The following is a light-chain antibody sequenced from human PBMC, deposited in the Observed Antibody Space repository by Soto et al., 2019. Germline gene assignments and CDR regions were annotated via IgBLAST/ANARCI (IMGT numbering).Light chain of an antibody. CDR1: SSDVGGYNY. CDR3: SSYAGSNNLNV. Sequence: QSALTQPPSASGSPGQSVTISCTGTSSDVGGYNYVSWYQQHPGEAPKLMIYEVSKRPSGVPDRFSGSKSGNTASLTVSGLQAEDEADYYCSSYAGSNNLNVFGTGTKVTVL. CDR2: EVS. J-gene: IGLJ1*01. V-gene: IGLV2-8*01.